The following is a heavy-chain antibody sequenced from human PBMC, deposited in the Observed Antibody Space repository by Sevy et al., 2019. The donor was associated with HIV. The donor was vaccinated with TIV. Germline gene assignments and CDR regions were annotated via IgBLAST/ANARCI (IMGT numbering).Heavy chain of an antibody. J-gene: IGHJ5*02. CDR3: TRAPPVRSGDDSLNWFDP. V-gene: IGHV4-59*01. D-gene: IGHD5-12*01. CDR2: IHSSGTT. CDR1: SGSISGYY. Sequence: SETLSLTCTVSSGSISGYYWSWIRQPPGKGLEYIGYIHSSGTTNYNPPLKSRVTISVDTSKNQFSLNLSSVTAADTAVYYCTRAPPVRSGDDSLNWFDPWGQGTLVTVSS.